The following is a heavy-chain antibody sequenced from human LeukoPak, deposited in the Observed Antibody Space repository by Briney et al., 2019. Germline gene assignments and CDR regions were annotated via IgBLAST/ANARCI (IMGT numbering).Heavy chain of an antibody. D-gene: IGHD4-17*01. V-gene: IGHV3-53*04. Sequence: GGSLRLSCAASGFTVSTNYMSWVRQAPGKGLEWVSVIYSGGSTYYADSVKGRFTISRHNSESTLYLQMNSLRAEDTAVYYCARAILYGRTVTTAIYFDYWGQGTLVTVSS. CDR3: ARAILYGRTVTTAIYFDY. CDR2: IYSGGST. CDR1: GFTVSTNY. J-gene: IGHJ4*02.